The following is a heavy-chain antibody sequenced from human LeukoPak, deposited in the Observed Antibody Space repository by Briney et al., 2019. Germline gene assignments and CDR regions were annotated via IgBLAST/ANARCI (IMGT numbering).Heavy chain of an antibody. CDR1: GFTFSSYT. D-gene: IGHD3-22*01. Sequence: GGSLRLSCAASGFTFSSYTMSWVRQAPGKGLEWVSAISGSGGSTYYADSVKGRFTISRDNSKNTLYLQMNSLRAEDTAVYYCAEGDYYDSSGYYGYFQHWRQGTLVTVSS. CDR2: ISGSGGST. J-gene: IGHJ1*01. CDR3: AEGDYYDSSGYYGYFQH. V-gene: IGHV3-23*01.